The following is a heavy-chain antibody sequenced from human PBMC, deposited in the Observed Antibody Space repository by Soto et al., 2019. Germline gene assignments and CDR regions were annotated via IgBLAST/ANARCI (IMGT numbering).Heavy chain of an antibody. D-gene: IGHD1-26*01. CDR3: ARLRWETEDNWFDP. V-gene: IGHV4-30-4*01. Sequence: SETLSLTCTVSGDSISSVDHYWSWIRQPPGKGLEWMGYIYHSGSTHYNPSLNSRLTISIDTSTNRFSLNLTSVTAADTAVYFCARLRWETEDNWFDPWGQGALVTVSS. J-gene: IGHJ5*02. CDR2: IYHSGST. CDR1: GDSISSVDHY.